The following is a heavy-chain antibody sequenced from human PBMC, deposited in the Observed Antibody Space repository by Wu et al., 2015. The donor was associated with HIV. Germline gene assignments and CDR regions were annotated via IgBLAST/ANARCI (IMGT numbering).Heavy chain of an antibody. Sequence: QVQLVQSGAEVKKPGASVKVSCMASGYTLGSHYIHWVRQAPGQGLVWMGVFNPNGGSTNLAQKFKGRVTMTGDTSASTVYMELSSLGSEDTAIYYCARDGGGGLARHYKYGMDVWGQGTTVTVSS. D-gene: IGHD3-16*01. CDR1: GYTLGSHY. J-gene: IGHJ6*02. V-gene: IGHV1-46*01. CDR2: FNPNGGST. CDR3: ARDGGGGLARHYKYGMDV.